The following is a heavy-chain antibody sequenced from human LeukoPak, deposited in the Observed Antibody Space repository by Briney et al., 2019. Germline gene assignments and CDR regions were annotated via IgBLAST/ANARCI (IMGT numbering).Heavy chain of an antibody. Sequence: GGSLRLSCAASGFTFSDKSMNWVRLAPGKGLEWISYISTTSSTIHYADSVKGRLTISRDNAKNSLYLQMDSLRAEDTAVYYCATLGHGTGWFFDYWGQGTLVTVSS. CDR1: GFTFSDKS. CDR3: ATLGHGTGWFFDY. V-gene: IGHV3-48*04. CDR2: ISTTSSTI. J-gene: IGHJ4*02. D-gene: IGHD6-19*01.